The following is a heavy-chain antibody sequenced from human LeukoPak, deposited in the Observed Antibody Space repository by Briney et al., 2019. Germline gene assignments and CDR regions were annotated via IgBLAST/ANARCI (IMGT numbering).Heavy chain of an antibody. Sequence: QSGGSLRLSCAASGFTFSYFGMHWVRHAPGKGLEWVAIISYDGSNKYYADSVKGRFTISRDNSKNTLSLQMNSLRAEETAVYYCAKPPAGDYAVGYFQHWGQGTLVTVSS. CDR1: GFTFSYFG. CDR3: AKPPAGDYAVGYFQH. J-gene: IGHJ1*01. V-gene: IGHV3-30*18. CDR2: ISYDGSNK. D-gene: IGHD4-17*01.